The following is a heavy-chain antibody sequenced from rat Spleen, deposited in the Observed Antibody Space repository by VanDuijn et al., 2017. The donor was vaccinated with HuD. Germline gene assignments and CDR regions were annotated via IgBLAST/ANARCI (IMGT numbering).Heavy chain of an antibody. J-gene: IGHJ3*01. CDR3: VTHFDGSYPFVY. D-gene: IGHD1-12*02. CDR2: IIYDGTHT. V-gene: IGHV5-17*01. CDR1: GFTFSYYA. Sequence: EVPLVESGGGLVQPGRSLKFSCAASGFTFSYYAMAWVRQAPKKGLEWVATIIYDGTHTYYQDSVKGRFTISRDNAESTLYLQIDSLRSEDTATYYCVTHFDGSYPFVYWGQGTLVTVSS.